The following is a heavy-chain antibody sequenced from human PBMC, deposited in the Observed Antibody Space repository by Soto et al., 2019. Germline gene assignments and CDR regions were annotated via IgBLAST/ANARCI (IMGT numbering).Heavy chain of an antibody. CDR1: GGSISRGGYY. V-gene: IGHV4-61*08. CDR3: ARELTGELELQGFDP. J-gene: IGHJ5*02. Sequence: SETLSLTCTVSGGSISRGGYYWSWIRQHPGKGLEWIGYIYYSGSTNYNPSLKSRVTISVDTSKNQFSLKLSSVTAADTAVYYCARELTGELELQGFDPWGQGTLVTVSS. D-gene: IGHD1-7*01. CDR2: IYYSGST.